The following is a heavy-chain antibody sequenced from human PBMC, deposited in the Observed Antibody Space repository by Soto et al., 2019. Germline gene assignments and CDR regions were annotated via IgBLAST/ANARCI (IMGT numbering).Heavy chain of an antibody. CDR3: ARERSYGVAL. CDR1: GYTFTSYD. V-gene: IGHV1-8*01. D-gene: IGHD4-17*01. Sequence: QVQLVQSGAEVKKPGASVKVSCKASGYTFTSYDINWVRQATGQGLEWMGWMNPNSGNTGDAQKYQGRVTMTRNTSISTVYLELSSLRSDDTAVYYCARERSYGVALWGRGTLVTVSS. J-gene: IGHJ2*01. CDR2: MNPNSGNT.